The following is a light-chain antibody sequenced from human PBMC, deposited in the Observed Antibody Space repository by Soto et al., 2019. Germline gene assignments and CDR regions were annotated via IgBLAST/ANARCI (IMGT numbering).Light chain of an antibody. J-gene: IGKJ1*01. CDR2: GVS. V-gene: IGKV3-20*01. Sequence: EIVLTQSPGTLSLSPGERATLSCRASQSVSSSYLAWYQQKPGQAPRLLIYGVSSRATGIPDRFSGSGSGTDFTLTISRLEPEDFAVYYCQQYGSSLRGTFGQGTKVEIK. CDR1: QSVSSSY. CDR3: QQYGSSLRGT.